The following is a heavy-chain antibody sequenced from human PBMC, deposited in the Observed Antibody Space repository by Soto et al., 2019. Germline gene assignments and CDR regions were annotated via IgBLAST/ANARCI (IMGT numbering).Heavy chain of an antibody. CDR1: GYTFTGYY. V-gene: IGHV1-2*04. CDR3: ARECRLAAAGTGNPDY. D-gene: IGHD6-13*01. J-gene: IGHJ4*02. Sequence: QVQLVQSGAEVKKPGASVKVSCKASGYTFTGYYMHWVRQAPGQGLEWMGWINPNSGGTNYAQKFQGWVTMSRDTSSSTAYMELSRLRSDDTAVYYCARECRLAAAGTGNPDYWGQGTLVTVSS. CDR2: INPNSGGT.